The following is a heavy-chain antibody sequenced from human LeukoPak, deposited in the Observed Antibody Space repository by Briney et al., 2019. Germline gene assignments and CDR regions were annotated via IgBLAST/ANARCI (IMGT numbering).Heavy chain of an antibody. J-gene: IGHJ5*02. D-gene: IGHD6-19*01. CDR1: GFTFSSYA. CDR3: ARAPNSGWYVDNWFDP. V-gene: IGHV3-30-3*01. CDR2: ISYDGSNK. Sequence: GGSLRLSCAASGFTFSSYAMHWVRQAPGKGLERVAVISYDGSNKYYADSVKGRFTISRDNSKNTLYLQMNSLRAEDTAVYYCARAPNSGWYVDNWFDPWGQGTLVTVSS.